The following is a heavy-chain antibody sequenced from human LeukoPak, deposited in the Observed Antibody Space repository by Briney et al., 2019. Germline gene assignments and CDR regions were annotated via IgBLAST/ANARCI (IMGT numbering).Heavy chain of an antibody. CDR3: ARGEVRGVSTNWFDP. Sequence: SETLSLTCTVSGGSISSYYWTWIRQPAGKGLEWIGRIYSSGSTTYNPSLKSRVTISLDKSKNQFSLRLSSVTAADTAVYYCARGEVRGVSTNWFDPWGQGTLVTVSS. D-gene: IGHD3-10*01. CDR1: GGSISSYY. J-gene: IGHJ5*02. CDR2: IYSSGST. V-gene: IGHV4-4*07.